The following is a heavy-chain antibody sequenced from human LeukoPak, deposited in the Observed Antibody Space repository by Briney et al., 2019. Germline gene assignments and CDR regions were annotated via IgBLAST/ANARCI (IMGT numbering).Heavy chain of an antibody. CDR1: GFSFSNYG. CDR2: IWYDGSNK. V-gene: IGHV3-30*02. CDR3: AKVSGFKITFGGVID. D-gene: IGHD3-16*02. J-gene: IGHJ4*02. Sequence: GGSLRLSCAASGFSFSNYGMHWVRQAPGKGLEWVAVIWYDGSNKYYAESVKGRFTISRDNSKNTLYLQMNSLRAEDTAVFYCAKVSGFKITFGGVIDWGQGTPVTVSS.